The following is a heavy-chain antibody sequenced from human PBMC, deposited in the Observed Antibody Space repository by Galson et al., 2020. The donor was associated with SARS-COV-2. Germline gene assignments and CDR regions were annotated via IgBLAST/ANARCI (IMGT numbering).Heavy chain of an antibody. V-gene: IGHV5-51*01. Sequence: GESLKISCKGSGYIFRSYWIGWVRQMPGKGLEWMGVIYPGDSDTRYSPSFQGQVTISADKSISTAYLQWSSLKASDSAIYYCAKVLSYCSSSGCDGMYVWGQGTTGIVSS. CDR1: GYIFRSYW. D-gene: IGHD2-2*01. CDR2: IYPGDSDT. J-gene: IGHJ6*02. CDR3: AKVLSYCSSSGCDGMYV.